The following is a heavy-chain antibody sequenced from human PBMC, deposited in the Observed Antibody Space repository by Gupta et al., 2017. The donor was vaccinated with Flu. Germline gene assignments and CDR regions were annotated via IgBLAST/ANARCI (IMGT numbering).Heavy chain of an antibody. CDR2: ISYDGSKN. CDR3: AKTPRDYGDYDYYFDY. CDR1: GFIFYTYG. V-gene: IGHV3-30*18. D-gene: IGHD4-17*01. J-gene: IGHJ4*02. Sequence: GTSLRLSCAASGFIFYTYGMYWVRQAPGKGLEWVAFISYDGSKNSYADSVKGRFTISRDNSRNTLYLQMNNLRAEDTAVYHCAKTPRDYGDYDYYFDYWGQGTLVTVSS.